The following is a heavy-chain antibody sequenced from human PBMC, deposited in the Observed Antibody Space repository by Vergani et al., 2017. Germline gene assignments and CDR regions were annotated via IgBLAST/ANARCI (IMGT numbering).Heavy chain of an antibody. D-gene: IGHD2-2*01. J-gene: IGHJ4*02. CDR2: ISSSSSYI. Sequence: VQLLESGGGLVQPGGSLRLSCAASGFTFSSYSMTWVRQAPGKGLEWVSSISSSSSYIYYADSVKGRFTISRDNAKNSLYLQMNSLRAEDTAVYYCARDLVWDCSSTSCYYFDYGGQGTLVTVSS. V-gene: IGHV3-21*01. CDR3: ARDLVWDCSSTSCYYFDY. CDR1: GFTFSSYS.